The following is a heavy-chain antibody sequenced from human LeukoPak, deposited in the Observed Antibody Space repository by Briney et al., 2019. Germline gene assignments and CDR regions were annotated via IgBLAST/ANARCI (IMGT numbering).Heavy chain of an antibody. V-gene: IGHV3-74*01. CDR1: GFTFSNYW. D-gene: IGHD4-17*01. J-gene: IGHJ4*02. Sequence: GGSLRLSCAASGFTFSNYWMHWVRQAPGKGLEWVSRINPDGSSSNYADSVKGRFTMSRDNAKSMVYLQMDGLRAEDTAVFFCVRQAVSGDSGIAYWGRGVLVTVSS. CDR3: VRQAVSGDSGIAY. CDR2: INPDGSSS.